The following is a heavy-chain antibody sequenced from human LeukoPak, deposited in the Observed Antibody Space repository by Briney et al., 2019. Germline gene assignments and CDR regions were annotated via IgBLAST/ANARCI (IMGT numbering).Heavy chain of an antibody. CDR3: ARVWGPVAGVIDH. D-gene: IGHD6-19*01. Sequence: ASVKASCKASGYTFTSYGITWVRQAPGQGLEWMGWISGHNGNTKYAQKIQGRVTLTRDRSTSTAYMELRSLRSDDTAVYYCARVWGPVAGVIDHWGQGTLVTVSS. V-gene: IGHV1-18*04. J-gene: IGHJ4*02. CDR1: GYTFTSYG. CDR2: ISGHNGNT.